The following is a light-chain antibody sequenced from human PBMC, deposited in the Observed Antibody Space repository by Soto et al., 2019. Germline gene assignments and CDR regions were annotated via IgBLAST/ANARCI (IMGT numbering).Light chain of an antibody. CDR2: DVN. V-gene: IGLV2-14*01. Sequence: QSALTQPASVSGSPGQSITISCTGTSSDVGGYNYVSWYQQHPGKAPKLMIYDVNNRPSGVSNRFSGSKSGNTASLTISGLQAEDEADYYCSSYTGSSTDVVFGGGNKLTVL. CDR3: SSYTGSSTDVV. J-gene: IGLJ2*01. CDR1: SSDVGGYNY.